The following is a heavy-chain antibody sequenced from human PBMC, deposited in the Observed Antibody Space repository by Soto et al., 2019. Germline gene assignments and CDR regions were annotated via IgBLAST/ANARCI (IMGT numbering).Heavy chain of an antibody. Sequence: GGSLRLSCAASGFTFSSYAMHWVRQAPGKGLEWVAVISYDGSNKYYADSVKGRFTISRDNSKNTLYLQMNSLRTEDTAVYYCARPLWRDDXXXGYFXL. V-gene: IGHV3-30-3*01. CDR2: ISYDGSNK. CDR1: GFTFSSYA. D-gene: IGHD2-21*01. J-gene: IGHJ2*01. CDR3: ARPLWRDDXXXGYFXL.